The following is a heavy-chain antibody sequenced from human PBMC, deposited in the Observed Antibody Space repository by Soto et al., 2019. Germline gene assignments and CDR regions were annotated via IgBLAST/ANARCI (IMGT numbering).Heavy chain of an antibody. V-gene: IGHV3-23*01. D-gene: IGHD3-9*01. CDR1: GLALSDTS. CDR2: VRRSDDST. CDR3: AKLLRVTSHYDGLNI. Sequence: PGGPLRLSCVAPGLALSDTSLTWARQAPGRGLEWVSSVRRSDDSTKYADSVKGRYTISRDKTENTRCLQMDSLSAEDTAIYYCAKLLRVTSHYDGLNIWGQGTMVTVSS. J-gene: IGHJ3*02.